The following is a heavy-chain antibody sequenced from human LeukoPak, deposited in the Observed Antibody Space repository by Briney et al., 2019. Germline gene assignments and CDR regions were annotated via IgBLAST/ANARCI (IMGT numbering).Heavy chain of an antibody. V-gene: IGHV3-23*01. CDR3: AKDVKGSYGMDV. J-gene: IGHJ6*02. Sequence: PGGSLRLSCAASGFTFSSYAMNWVRQAPGKGLEWVSGISGSGGSRYYADSVRGRFTISRDYSKNTLYLQMNSLRADDTAVYYCAKDVKGSYGMDVWGQGTTVTVSS. CDR2: ISGSGGSR. CDR1: GFTFSSYA.